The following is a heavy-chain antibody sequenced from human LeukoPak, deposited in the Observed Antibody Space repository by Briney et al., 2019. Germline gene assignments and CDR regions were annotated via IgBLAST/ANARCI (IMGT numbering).Heavy chain of an antibody. CDR2: IYYSGST. J-gene: IGHJ6*02. Sequence: SETLSLTCTVSGGSISSYYWSRIRQPPGKGLEWIGYIYYSGSTNYNPSLKSRVTISVDTSKNQFSLKLSSVTAADTAVYYCARLGVLRFLEWPNYGMDVWGQGTTVTVSS. CDR1: GGSISSYY. V-gene: IGHV4-59*01. D-gene: IGHD3-3*01. CDR3: ARLGVLRFLEWPNYGMDV.